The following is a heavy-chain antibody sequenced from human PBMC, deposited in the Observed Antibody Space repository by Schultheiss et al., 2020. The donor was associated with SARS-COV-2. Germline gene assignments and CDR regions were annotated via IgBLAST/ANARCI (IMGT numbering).Heavy chain of an antibody. D-gene: IGHD1-14*01. V-gene: IGHV3-30*01. CDR1: GFTFSSYA. CDR2: ISYGGSNK. CDR3: ARDPIGIIWYFDL. J-gene: IGHJ2*01. Sequence: GGSLRLSCAASGFTFSSYAMHWVRQAPGKGLEWVAVISYGGSNKYYADSVKGRFTISRDNSKNTLYLQMNSLRAEDTAVYYCARDPIGIIWYFDLWGRGTLVTVSS.